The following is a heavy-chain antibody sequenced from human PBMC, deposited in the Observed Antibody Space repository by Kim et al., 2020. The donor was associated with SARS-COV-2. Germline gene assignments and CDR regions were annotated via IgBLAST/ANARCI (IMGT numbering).Heavy chain of an antibody. CDR3: ARGSPYSGYDYWYFDL. CDR1: GGSISSYY. D-gene: IGHD5-12*01. CDR2: IYYSGST. Sequence: SGTLSLTCTVSGGSISSYYWSWIRQPPGKGLEWIGYIYYSGSTNYNPSLKSRVTISVDTSKNQFSLKLSSVTAADTAVYYCARGSPYSGYDYWYFDLWGRGTLVTVSS. V-gene: IGHV4-59*13. J-gene: IGHJ2*01.